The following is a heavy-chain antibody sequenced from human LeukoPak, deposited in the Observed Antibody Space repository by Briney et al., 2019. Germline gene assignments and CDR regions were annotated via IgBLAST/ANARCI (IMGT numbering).Heavy chain of an antibody. Sequence: GGSLRLSCAASGFTCSSYWMHWVRQAPGKGLEWVSYSSSSSSTIFYADSVKGRFTISRDNAKNSLYLQMHSLRDEDTAVYYCARAWYSWGYYFDYWCQGNLVTVSS. CDR2: SSSSSSTI. J-gene: IGHJ4*02. CDR1: GFTCSSYW. V-gene: IGHV3-48*02. CDR3: ARAWYSWGYYFDY. D-gene: IGHD1-26*01.